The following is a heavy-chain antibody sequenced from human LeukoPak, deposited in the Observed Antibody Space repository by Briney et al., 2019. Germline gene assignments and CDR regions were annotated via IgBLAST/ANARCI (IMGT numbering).Heavy chain of an antibody. J-gene: IGHJ4*02. CDR1: GFIFEDYT. V-gene: IGHV3-43*01. CDR2: VNWHGTT. D-gene: IGHD3-22*01. CDR3: AKDLTYESSGSVIDH. Sequence: GGSLRLSCAASGFIFEDYTMHWVRQVPGKTLQWVSLVNWHGTTYYADSLKGRFTISRDNSKNSLYLQMDSLRTEDTAFYYCAKDLTYESSGSVIDHWGLGTLVTVSS.